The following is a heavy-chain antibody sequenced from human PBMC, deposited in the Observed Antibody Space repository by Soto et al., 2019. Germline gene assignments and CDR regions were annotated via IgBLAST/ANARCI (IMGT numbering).Heavy chain of an antibody. J-gene: IGHJ4*02. Sequence: SQTLSLTCAISGDSVSTNSAAWNWFRQSPSRGLEWLGRTYYRSKWFNDYPPSVKSRITITPDTSKNQFSLQLNSVTPEDTAVYYCARDRRPSGIDSWGQGALVTVSS. CDR3: ARDRRPSGIDS. CDR2: TYYRSKWFN. CDR1: GDSVSTNSAA. V-gene: IGHV6-1*01.